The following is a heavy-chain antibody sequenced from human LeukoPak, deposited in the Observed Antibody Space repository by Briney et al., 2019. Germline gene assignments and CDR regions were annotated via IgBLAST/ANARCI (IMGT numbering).Heavy chain of an antibody. CDR1: GYTFTSYG. V-gene: IGHV1-18*01. CDR2: TSAYNGNT. Sequence: ASVKVSCKASGYTFTSYGISWVRQAPGQGLEWMGWTSAYNGNTNYAQKLQGRVTMTTDTSTSTAYMELRSLRSDDTAVYYCARDYRDSSSWTFDYWGQGTLVTVSS. D-gene: IGHD6-13*01. CDR3: ARDYRDSSSWTFDY. J-gene: IGHJ4*02.